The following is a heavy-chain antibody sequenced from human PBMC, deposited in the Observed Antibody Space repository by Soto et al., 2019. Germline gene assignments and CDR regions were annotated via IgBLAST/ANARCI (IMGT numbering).Heavy chain of an antibody. Sequence: EVQLLESGGGLVQPGGSLRLSCAASGFTFSSYAMSWVRQAPGKGLEWVSAISGSGGSTYYADSVKGRFTISRDNSKNTLYLQMNSLRAEDPAVYYCANLIESGYYNWFDPWGQGTLVTVSS. CDR2: ISGSGGST. D-gene: IGHD3-3*01. V-gene: IGHV3-23*01. CDR3: ANLIESGYYNWFDP. J-gene: IGHJ5*02. CDR1: GFTFSSYA.